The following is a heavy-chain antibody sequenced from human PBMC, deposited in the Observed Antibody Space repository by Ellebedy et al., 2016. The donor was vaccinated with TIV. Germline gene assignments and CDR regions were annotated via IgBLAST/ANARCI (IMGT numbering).Heavy chain of an antibody. CDR3: VSPAGSSGYWEAFDI. V-gene: IGHV3-72*01. CDR1: GFTFSDHY. Sequence: PGGSLRLSCAASGFTFSDHYMDWVRPAPGKGLEWVGRTRNKANSYTTEYSASVKGGFTISREDSKNSLYLQMNSLKTEDTAVYYCVSPAGSSGYWEAFDIWGQGTMVTVSS. CDR2: TRNKANSYTT. J-gene: IGHJ3*02. D-gene: IGHD3-22*01.